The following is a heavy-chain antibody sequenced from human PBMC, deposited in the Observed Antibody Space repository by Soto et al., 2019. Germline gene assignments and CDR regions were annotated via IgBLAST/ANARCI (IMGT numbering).Heavy chain of an antibody. CDR2: IIPISGAA. J-gene: IGHJ4*02. V-gene: IGHV1-69*06. D-gene: IGHD1-7*01. CDR3: ARDMTRTVVPYFDF. Sequence: SVKVSCKASGYTFTSYCINWVRQAPGQGLEWMGRIIPISGAANYAQKFQGRVTITADKSTSTSYMELSSLRSEDTAVYYCARDMTRTVVPYFDFWGQGTLVTVSS. CDR1: GYTFTSYC.